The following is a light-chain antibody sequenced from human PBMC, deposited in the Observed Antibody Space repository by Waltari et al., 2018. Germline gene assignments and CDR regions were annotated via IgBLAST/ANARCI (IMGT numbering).Light chain of an antibody. CDR2: YDD. J-gene: IGLJ2*01. CDR1: SSNIGTND. V-gene: IGLV1-36*01. CDR3: AAWDDSLNVVV. Sequence: QSVLTQPPSVSEAPRQRVTISCSGSSSNIGTNDVNWYQQLPGKAPKLLIYYDDLLPSGVSDRFAGSKSGTSASLAISGLQSEDEADYYCAAWDDSLNVVVFGGGTKLTVL.